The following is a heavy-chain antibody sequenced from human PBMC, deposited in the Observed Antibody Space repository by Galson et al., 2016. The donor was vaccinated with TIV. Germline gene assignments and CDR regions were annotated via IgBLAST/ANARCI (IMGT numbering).Heavy chain of an antibody. Sequence: SVKVSCKASGSIFSSYTIFWVRQAPGQGLEWMGRIIPIIGMTNYAQKFQGRVTITADTFTNTAYMELGSLRSEDTAIYYCARAGVGAARDGGYYWGQGTLVTVSS. J-gene: IGHJ4*02. CDR3: ARAGVGAARDGGYY. CDR2: IIPIIGMT. CDR1: GSIFSSYT. D-gene: IGHD6-6*01. V-gene: IGHV1-69*02.